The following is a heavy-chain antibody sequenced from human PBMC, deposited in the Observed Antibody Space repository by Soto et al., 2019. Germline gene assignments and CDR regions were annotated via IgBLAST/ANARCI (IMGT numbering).Heavy chain of an antibody. CDR1: GGSISSGDYY. J-gene: IGHJ5*02. D-gene: IGHD1-7*01. CDR3: ARDWVTGTTSLNWFDP. V-gene: IGHV4-30-4*01. Sequence: PSETLSLTCTVSGGSISSGDYYWSWIRQPPGKGLEWIGYIYYSGSTYYNPSLKSRVTISVDTSKNQFSLKLSSVTAADTAVYYCARDWVTGTTSLNWFDPWGQGTLVTVSS. CDR2: IYYSGST.